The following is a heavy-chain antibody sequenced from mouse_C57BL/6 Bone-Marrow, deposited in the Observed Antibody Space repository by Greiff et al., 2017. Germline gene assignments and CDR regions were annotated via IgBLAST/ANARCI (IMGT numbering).Heavy chain of an antibody. CDR1: GYTFTSYW. V-gene: IGHV1-53*01. D-gene: IGHD1-1*01. J-gene: IGHJ4*01. Sequence: QVQLQQPGTELVKPGASVKLSCKASGYTFTSYWMHWVKQRPGQGLEWIGNINPSNGGTNYNEKFKSKATLTVDKSSSTAYMQLSSLTSEDSAVYYCARCPITTVVASNWDYAMDDWGQGTSVTVSS. CDR2: INPSNGGT. CDR3: ARCPITTVVASNWDYAMDD.